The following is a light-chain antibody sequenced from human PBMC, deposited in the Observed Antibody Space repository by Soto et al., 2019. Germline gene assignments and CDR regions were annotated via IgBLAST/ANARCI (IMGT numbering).Light chain of an antibody. J-gene: IGLJ3*02. CDR2: DVT. V-gene: IGLV2-8*01. CDR1: SSDVGAFDY. Sequence: QSALTQPPSASGSRGQSVAISCTGTSSDVGAFDYVSWYQHHPGKVPKLLIYDVTKRPSGVPDRFSGSKSGNTASLTVSGLQAEDEDDYYCSSYAGSNNWVFGGGTKLTVL. CDR3: SSYAGSNNWV.